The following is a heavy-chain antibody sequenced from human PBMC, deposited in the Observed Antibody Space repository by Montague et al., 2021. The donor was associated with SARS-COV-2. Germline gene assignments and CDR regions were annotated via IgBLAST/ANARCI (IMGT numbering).Heavy chain of an antibody. CDR1: GDSISTSY. Sequence: SETLSLTCTVSGDSISTSYWAWIRQPPGKGLEWIGYVYYSGRSSYNPSLKSRVTISVDTSKNQVSLNLRSVTAADTAVYFCVRADRRDPDTAHPYYYQGMDLWGQGTTVTVSS. CDR2: VYYSGRS. D-gene: IGHD2-21*02. J-gene: IGHJ6*02. V-gene: IGHV4-59*01. CDR3: VRADRRDPDTAHPYYYQGMDL.